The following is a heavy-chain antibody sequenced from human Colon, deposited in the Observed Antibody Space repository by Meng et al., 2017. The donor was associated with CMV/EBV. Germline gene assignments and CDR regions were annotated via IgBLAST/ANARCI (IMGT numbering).Heavy chain of an antibody. J-gene: IGHJ4*02. D-gene: IGHD6-19*01. CDR1: GFTFSDHD. V-gene: IGHV3-72*01. CDR2: IRNKADGSTA. Sequence: SGFTFSDHDMDWVRQAPGKGLEWVGRIRNKADGSTAEYAASVKGRFTISRDDSKSSLYLQMNSLKTEDTAVYYCARPGYSSAWPDYWGQGILVTVSS. CDR3: ARPGYSSAWPDY.